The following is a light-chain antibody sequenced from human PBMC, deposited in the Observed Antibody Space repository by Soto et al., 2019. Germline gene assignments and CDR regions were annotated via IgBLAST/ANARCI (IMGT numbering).Light chain of an antibody. J-gene: IGKJ5*01. Sequence: EKVMTQSPDTLSVSPVERATLSCRASQSVSTSLAWYQQKPGQAPRLLIYGASTRATGIPARFSGSGSGTEFTLTIGSLQSEDFAVYYCQQYSNWPPVITFGQGTRLEIK. CDR1: QSVSTS. V-gene: IGKV3-15*01. CDR3: QQYSNWPPVIT. CDR2: GAS.